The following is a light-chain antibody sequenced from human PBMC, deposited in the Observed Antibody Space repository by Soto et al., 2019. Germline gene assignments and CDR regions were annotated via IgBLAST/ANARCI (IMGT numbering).Light chain of an antibody. CDR1: QSLSSNY. CDR3: QQYGSSSYT. J-gene: IGKJ2*01. CDR2: GAS. Sequence: EIVLTQSPGTLSLSPGERATLSCRASQSLSSNYLAWYQQKPGQAPRLLIYGASNRATGIPDRFSGSGSGTDFTLTISRLEPENFAVYYCQQYGSSSYTFGQGTKLEIK. V-gene: IGKV3-20*01.